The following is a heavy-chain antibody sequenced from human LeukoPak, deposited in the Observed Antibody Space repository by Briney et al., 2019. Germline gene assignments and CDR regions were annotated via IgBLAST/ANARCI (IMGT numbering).Heavy chain of an antibody. Sequence: GASVKVSCKASGYTFTSYGISWVRQAPGQGLEWMGWISAYNGNTNYAQKLQGRVTMTTDTSTSTAYMELRSLRSDDTAVYYCARVEYYYDSSGYWRGPYYFDYWAQGTLVTVSS. CDR1: GYTFTSYG. V-gene: IGHV1-18*01. D-gene: IGHD3-22*01. J-gene: IGHJ4*02. CDR3: ARVEYYYDSSGYWRGPYYFDY. CDR2: ISAYNGNT.